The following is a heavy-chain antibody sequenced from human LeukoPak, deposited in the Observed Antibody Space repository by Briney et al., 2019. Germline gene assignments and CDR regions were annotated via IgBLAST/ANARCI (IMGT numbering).Heavy chain of an antibody. D-gene: IGHD4-23*01. CDR1: GGSISGSDYY. V-gene: IGHV4-30-4*01. CDR3: ARSLRGDFVGRALDI. CDR2: IDYSGST. Sequence: SETLSLTCTVSGGSISGSDYYWNWIRQPPGKGLEWIGYIDYSGSTCYNPSLKSRVTISVDTSKDQFSLKLSSVTAADTAVYYCARSLRGDFVGRALDIWGQGTMVTVSS. J-gene: IGHJ3*02.